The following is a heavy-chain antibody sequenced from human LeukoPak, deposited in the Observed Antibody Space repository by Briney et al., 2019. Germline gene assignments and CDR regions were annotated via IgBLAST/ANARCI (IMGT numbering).Heavy chain of an antibody. CDR3: ARNYGGNRRPPNFDC. V-gene: IGHV4-39*01. D-gene: IGHD4-23*01. Sequence: ETLSVTCTVSGASISSSSYYWVWIRQPPGKGLEWIGTIYYSGTTYYNPSLKSRVTISVDTSKNQFSLKLSSVTAADTAVYYCARNYGGNRRPPNFDCWGQGTLASVSS. CDR1: GASISSSSYY. CDR2: IYYSGTT. J-gene: IGHJ4*02.